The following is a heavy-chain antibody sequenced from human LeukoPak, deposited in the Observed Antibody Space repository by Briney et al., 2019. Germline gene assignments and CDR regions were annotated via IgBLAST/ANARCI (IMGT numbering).Heavy chain of an antibody. Sequence: ASVKVSCKASGYTFTTYDINWMRQAPGQGLEWMGWISAYNGNTNYAQKLQGRVTMTTDTSTSTAYMELRSLRSDDTAVYYCARERVVAAAHDAFDIWGQGTMVTVSS. J-gene: IGHJ3*02. CDR2: ISAYNGNT. D-gene: IGHD6-13*01. CDR3: ARERVVAAAHDAFDI. CDR1: GYTFTTYD. V-gene: IGHV1-18*01.